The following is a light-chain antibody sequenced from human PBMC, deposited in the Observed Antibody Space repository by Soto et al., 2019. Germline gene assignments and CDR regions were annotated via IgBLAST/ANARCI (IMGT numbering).Light chain of an antibody. V-gene: IGLV2-14*02. J-gene: IGLJ1*01. Sequence: QSALTQPASVSGSPGQSITISCTGTSSDVGSYNLVSWYQQHPGKAPKLMIYDYTKRPPGVPDRFSGSRSGNAASLTISGLQADDEADYYCCSYTGTYVFESGTKLTVL. CDR2: DYT. CDR1: SSDVGSYNL. CDR3: CSYTGTYV.